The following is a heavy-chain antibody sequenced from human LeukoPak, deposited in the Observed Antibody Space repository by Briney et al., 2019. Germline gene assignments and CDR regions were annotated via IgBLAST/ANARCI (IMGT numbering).Heavy chain of an antibody. CDR1: GFTFSSYW. CDR3: AREGRKDYGDFFDY. J-gene: IGHJ4*02. V-gene: IGHV3-7*01. CDR2: IKQDGSEK. D-gene: IGHD4-17*01. Sequence: PGGSLRLSCAASGFTFSSYWMSWVRQAPGKGLEWAANIKQDGSEKYYVDSVKGRFTISRDNAKNSLYLQMNSLRAEDTAVYYCAREGRKDYGDFFDYWGQGTLVTVSS.